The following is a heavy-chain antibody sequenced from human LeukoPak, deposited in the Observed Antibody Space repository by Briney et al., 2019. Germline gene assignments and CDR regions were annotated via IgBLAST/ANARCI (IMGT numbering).Heavy chain of an antibody. CDR2: IIPILGIA. Sequence: VASVKVSCKASGGTFSSYAISWVRQAPGQGLEWMGRIIPILGIANYAQKFQGRVTITADKSTSTAYMELSSLRSEDTAVYHCARIGDTTCGSEGVCTIFGVVIRPFYYYGMDVWGQGTTVTVSS. CDR3: ARIGDTTCGSEGVCTIFGVVIRPFYYYGMDV. CDR1: GGTFSSYA. J-gene: IGHJ6*02. V-gene: IGHV1-69*04. D-gene: IGHD3-3*01.